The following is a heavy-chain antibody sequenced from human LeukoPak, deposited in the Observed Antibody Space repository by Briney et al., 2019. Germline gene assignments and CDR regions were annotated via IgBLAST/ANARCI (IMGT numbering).Heavy chain of an antibody. D-gene: IGHD4-11*01. CDR2: IIPIFGTA. Sequence: ASVKVSCKASGGTFSSYAISWVRQAPGQGLEWMGRIIPIFGTANYAQKLQGRVTMTTDTSTSTAYMELRSLRSDDTAVYYCARDCLTTQAPADYWGQGTLVTVSS. CDR1: GGTFSSYA. CDR3: ARDCLTTQAPADY. V-gene: IGHV1-69*05. J-gene: IGHJ4*02.